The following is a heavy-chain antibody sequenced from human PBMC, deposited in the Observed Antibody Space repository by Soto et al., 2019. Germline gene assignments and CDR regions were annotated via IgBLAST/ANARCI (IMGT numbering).Heavy chain of an antibody. CDR1: GFTFSSYA. D-gene: IGHD6-19*01. CDR3: VKGGQWLAQLQTGFDP. V-gene: IGHV3-64D*06. Sequence: AGGSLRLSCSASGFTFSSYAMHWVRQAPGKGLEYVSAISSNGGSTYYADSVKGRFTISRDNSKNTLYLQMSSLRAEDTAVYYCVKGGQWLAQLQTGFDPWGQGTLVTVSS. J-gene: IGHJ5*02. CDR2: ISSNGGST.